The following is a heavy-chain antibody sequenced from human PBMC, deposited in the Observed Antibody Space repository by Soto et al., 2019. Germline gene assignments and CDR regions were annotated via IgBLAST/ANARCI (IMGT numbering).Heavy chain of an antibody. CDR2: ISASGDST. J-gene: IGHJ6*02. V-gene: IGHV3-23*01. CDR3: AKIDDRSGSRYYAMDV. CDR1: GFTFSSYP. Sequence: GGSLRLSCAASGFTFSSYPMTWVRQAPGKGLEWVSAISASGDSTYSADSVKGRFTISRDNSKNTLYLQMNSLRAEDTAIYYCAKIDDRSGSRYYAMDVWGQGTTVTVSS. D-gene: IGHD3-10*01.